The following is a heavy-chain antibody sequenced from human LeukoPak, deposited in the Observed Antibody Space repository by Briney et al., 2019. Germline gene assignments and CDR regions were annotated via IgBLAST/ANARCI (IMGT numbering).Heavy chain of an antibody. V-gene: IGHV3-23*01. CDR3: ASPRYCSGGSCYSYYYYGMVV. CDR2: ISGNAGST. CDR1: GFTFSTYW. J-gene: IGHJ6*02. D-gene: IGHD2-15*01. Sequence: PGGSLRLSCAASGFTFSTYWMTWVRQAPGKGLEWVSLISGNAGSTYYADSVKGRFTISRDITKNTLYLQMNSLRAEDTATYYCASPRYCSGGSCYSYYYYGMVVWGQGTTVTVSS.